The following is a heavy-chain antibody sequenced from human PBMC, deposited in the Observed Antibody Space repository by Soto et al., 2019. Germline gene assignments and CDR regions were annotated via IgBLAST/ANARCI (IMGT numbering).Heavy chain of an antibody. D-gene: IGHD2-2*02. CDR3: ARDAFGYCSSTSCYMVSWFDP. Sequence: ASVKVSCKASGYTFTSYAMHWVRQAPGQGLEWMGWINAGNGNTKYSQKFQGRVTITRDTSASTAYMELSSLRSEDTAVYYCARDAFGYCSSTSCYMVSWFDPWGQGTLVTVSS. J-gene: IGHJ5*02. CDR1: GYTFTSYA. CDR2: INAGNGNT. V-gene: IGHV1-3*01.